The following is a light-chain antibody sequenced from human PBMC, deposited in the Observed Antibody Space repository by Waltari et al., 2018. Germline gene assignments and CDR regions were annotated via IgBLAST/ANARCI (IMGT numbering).Light chain of an antibody. Sequence: SYELTQPPSVSVSPGQTARNTCSGNALPKEEAQWYQQKPGQVPVLVMYKDTERPSGIPERFSGSTSGTTVTLTIGGVQAEDEADYYCQSADTSGSWVFGGGTKLAVL. CDR1: ALPKEE. V-gene: IGLV3-25*03. CDR3: QSADTSGSWV. J-gene: IGLJ3*02. CDR2: KDT.